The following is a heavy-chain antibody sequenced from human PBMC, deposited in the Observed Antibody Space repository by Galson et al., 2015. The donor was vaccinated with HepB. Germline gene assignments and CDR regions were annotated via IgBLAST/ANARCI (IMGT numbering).Heavy chain of an antibody. CDR2: IIPIFGTA. CDR3: ARANSYYYDSSGFNYYYYGMDV. D-gene: IGHD3-22*01. J-gene: IGHJ6*02. CDR1: GGTFRTNV. V-gene: IGHV1-69*13. Sequence: SVKVSCKVSGGTFRTNVISWVRQAPGQGLEWMGGIIPIFGTANYAQKFQGRVTITADESTSTAYMELSSLRSEDTAVYYCARANSYYYDSSGFNYYYYGMDVWGQGTTVTVSS.